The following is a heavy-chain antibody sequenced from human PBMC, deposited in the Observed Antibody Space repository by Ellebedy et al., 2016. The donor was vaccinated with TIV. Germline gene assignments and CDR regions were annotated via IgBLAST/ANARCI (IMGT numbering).Heavy chain of an antibody. D-gene: IGHD5-18*01. J-gene: IGHJ4*02. V-gene: IGHV4-30-2*01. CDR3: AREGSIQLWLDY. CDR2: IYHSGST. Sequence: MPSETLSLTCAVSGGSISRGGYSWSWIRQPPGKGLEWIGYIYHSGSTYYNPSLKSRVTISVDRSKNQFSLKLSSVTAADTAVYYCAREGSIQLWLDYWGQGTLVTVSS. CDR1: GGSISRGGYS.